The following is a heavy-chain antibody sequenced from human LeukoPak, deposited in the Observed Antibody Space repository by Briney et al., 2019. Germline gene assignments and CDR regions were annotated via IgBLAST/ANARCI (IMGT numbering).Heavy chain of an antibody. CDR3: ARTAADYYGSGSYFGAFDI. J-gene: IGHJ3*02. CDR2: IIPIFGTA. CDR1: GGTFSSYA. Sequence: GASVKVSCKASGGTFSSYAISWVRQAPGQGLEWMGGIIPIFGTANYAQKFQGRVTITADESTSTAYMELSSLRSEDTAVYYCARTAADYYGSGSYFGAFDIWGQGTIVAVSS. V-gene: IGHV1-69*13. D-gene: IGHD3-10*01.